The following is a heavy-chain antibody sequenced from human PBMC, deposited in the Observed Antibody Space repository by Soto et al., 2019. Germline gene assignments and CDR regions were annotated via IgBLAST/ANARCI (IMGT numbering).Heavy chain of an antibody. CDR1: GGSISSSSYY. J-gene: IGHJ5*02. CDR2: IYYSGRT. Sequence: PSETLSLTCTVSGGSISSSSYYWGWIRQPPGKGLEWIGYIYYSGRTDYNPSLKSRATISVDTSKNQFSLRLTSVTAADTAVYYCARHNMPIRASSGPPWFDPWGQGTLVTVSS. D-gene: IGHD3-22*01. V-gene: IGHV4-61*05. CDR3: ARHNMPIRASSGPPWFDP.